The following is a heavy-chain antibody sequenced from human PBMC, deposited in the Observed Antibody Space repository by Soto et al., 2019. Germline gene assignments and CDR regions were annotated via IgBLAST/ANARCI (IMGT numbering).Heavy chain of an antibody. D-gene: IGHD3-3*01. CDR1: GGAISSYY. CDR3: ARGQRFSDWFDP. Sequence: PSETLSLTCTVSGGAISSYYWTWIRQPAGKGLEWIGRIYSSGSTKYNPSLQSRVTMSLDTSKNQFSLRLTSVTAADTALYYCARGQRFSDWFDPWGQGTLVT. J-gene: IGHJ5*02. CDR2: IYSSGST. V-gene: IGHV4-4*07.